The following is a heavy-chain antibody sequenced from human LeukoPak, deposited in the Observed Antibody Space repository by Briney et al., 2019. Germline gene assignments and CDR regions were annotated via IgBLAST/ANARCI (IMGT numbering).Heavy chain of an antibody. V-gene: IGHV1-69*13. J-gene: IGHJ5*02. D-gene: IGHD6-19*01. Sequence: GASVKVSFKASGGTFSSYAISWVRQAPGQGLEWMGGIIPIFGTANYAQKFQGRVTITADESTSTAYMELSSLRSEDTAVYYCARVGAVAHWFDPWGQGTLVIVSS. CDR1: GGTFSSYA. CDR3: ARVGAVAHWFDP. CDR2: IIPIFGTA.